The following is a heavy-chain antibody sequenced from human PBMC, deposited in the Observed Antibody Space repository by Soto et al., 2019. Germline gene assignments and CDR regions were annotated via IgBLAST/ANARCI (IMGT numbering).Heavy chain of an antibody. Sequence: QVQLVQSGAVVKKPGSSVKVSCKASGGTFSSYAISWVRQAPGQGLEWMGGIIPIFGTANYAQKFQGRVTITADKSTSTAYMELSSMRSEDTAVYYCARGMTTVVTPIYYYYGMDVWGQGTTVTVSS. CDR3: ARGMTTVVTPIYYYYGMDV. V-gene: IGHV1-69*06. J-gene: IGHJ6*02. CDR1: GGTFSSYA. CDR2: IIPIFGTA. D-gene: IGHD4-17*01.